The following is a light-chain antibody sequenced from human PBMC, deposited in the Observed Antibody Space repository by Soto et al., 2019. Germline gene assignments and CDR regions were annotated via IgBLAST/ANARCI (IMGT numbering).Light chain of an antibody. CDR2: GAS. CDR3: QQYGSSRWT. J-gene: IGKJ1*01. Sequence: EIVMTQSPATLSVSPGERATLSCRASQSVSSNLAWYQQEPGQAPRLLIYGASTRATGIPARFSGSGSGTEFTLTISSLQSDDFATYYCQQYGSSRWTFGQGTKVDI. V-gene: IGKV3-15*01. CDR1: QSVSSN.